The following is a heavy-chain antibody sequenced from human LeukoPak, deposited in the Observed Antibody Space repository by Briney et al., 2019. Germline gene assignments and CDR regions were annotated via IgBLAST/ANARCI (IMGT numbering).Heavy chain of an antibody. D-gene: IGHD3-9*01. CDR1: GFTFSSYA. Sequence: GRSLRLSCAASGFTFSSYAMHWVRQAPGKGLEWVAVISYDGSNKYYADSVKGRFTTSRDNSKNTLYLQMNSLRAEDTAVYYCASEILTGIDYWGQGTLVTVSS. CDR3: ASEILTGIDY. J-gene: IGHJ4*02. V-gene: IGHV3-30*04. CDR2: ISYDGSNK.